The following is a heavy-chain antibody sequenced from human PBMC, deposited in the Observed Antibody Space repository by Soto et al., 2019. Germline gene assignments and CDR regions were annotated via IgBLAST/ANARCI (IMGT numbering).Heavy chain of an antibody. D-gene: IGHD3-22*01. V-gene: IGHV4-59*01. CDR3: ARDRLRGYDSSGFYS. J-gene: IGHJ4*02. CDR1: GGSISSYY. Sequence: PSETLSLTCTVSGGSISSYYWSWIRQPPGKGLEWIGYIYYSVSTNYNPSRKSRVTISVDTSKNQFSLKSDDTAIYYCARDRLRGYDSSGFYSWGQGNMVTVSS. CDR2: IYYSVST.